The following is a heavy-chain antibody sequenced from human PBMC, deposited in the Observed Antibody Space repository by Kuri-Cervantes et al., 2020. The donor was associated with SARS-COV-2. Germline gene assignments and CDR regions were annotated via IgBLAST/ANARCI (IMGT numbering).Heavy chain of an antibody. V-gene: IGHV4-38-2*01. CDR1: GYSISSGYY. J-gene: IGHJ3*02. Sequence: GSLRLSCAVSGYSISSGYYWGWIRQPPGKGLEWIGSIYHSGSTYYNPSLKSRVTISVDTSKNQFSLKLSSVTAADTAVYYCARQELLDCSSTSCSFDAFDIWGQGTMVTVSS. D-gene: IGHD2-2*01. CDR3: ARQELLDCSSTSCSFDAFDI. CDR2: IYHSGST.